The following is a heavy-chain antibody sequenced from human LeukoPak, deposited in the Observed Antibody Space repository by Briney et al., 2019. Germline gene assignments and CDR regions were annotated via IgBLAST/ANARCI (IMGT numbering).Heavy chain of an antibody. CDR2: ISAYNGNT. V-gene: IGHV1-18*01. D-gene: IGHD2-2*02. J-gene: IGHJ3*02. CDR3: ARDPQYCSSTSCYTDDAFDI. CDR1: GYTFTSYG. Sequence: ASVKVSCKASGYTFTSYGISWVRQAPGQGLEWMGWISAYNGNTNYAQKLQGRVTMTTDTSTSTAYMELRSLRSDDTAVYYCARDPQYCSSTSCYTDDAFDIWGQGTMVTVSS.